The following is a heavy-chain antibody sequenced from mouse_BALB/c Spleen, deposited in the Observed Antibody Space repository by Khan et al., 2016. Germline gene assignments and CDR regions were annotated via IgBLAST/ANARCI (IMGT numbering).Heavy chain of an antibody. CDR3: SSGVDDYEFAY. CDR2: IDPANGNT. J-gene: IGHJ3*01. V-gene: IGHV14-3*02. CDR1: GFNIKDTY. D-gene: IGHD2-4*01. Sequence: VQLQQSGAELVKPGASVKLSCTVSGFNIKDTYMHWVNQRPEQGLEWIGRIDPANGNTKYDPKFQDKATITADTSSNTAYLQLSSLASEETSVYYCSSGVDDYEFAYWGQGTLVTVSA.